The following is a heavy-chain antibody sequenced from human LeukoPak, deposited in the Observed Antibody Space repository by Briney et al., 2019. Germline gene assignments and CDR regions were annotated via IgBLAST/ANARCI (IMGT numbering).Heavy chain of an antibody. CDR1: GFTFDDYG. CDR3: VKDPMPAAVGSPLYFDY. Sequence: PGRSLRLSCVASGFTFDDYGMHWVRQPPGEGLQWVSGISWNSVIIGYADSVEGRFTISRDNAKNSLHLQMDSLRPEDTALYYCVKDPMPAAVGSPLYFDYWGRGTLVTVSS. D-gene: IGHD2-2*01. CDR2: ISWNSVII. V-gene: IGHV3-9*01. J-gene: IGHJ4*02.